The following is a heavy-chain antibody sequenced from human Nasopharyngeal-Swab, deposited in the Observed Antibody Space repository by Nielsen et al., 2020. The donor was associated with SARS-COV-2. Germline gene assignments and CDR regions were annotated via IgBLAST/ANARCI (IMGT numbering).Heavy chain of an antibody. V-gene: IGHV3-73*01. CDR1: GFIFSASA. CDR2: IGDKDHNYAT. Sequence: GESLKISCATSGFIFSASAMHWVRQASGKGLEWVGRIGDKDHNYATTYGASVKGRFTISRDDSQNMAFLQLDSLKTEDTAFYYCTTDFYFDYWGQGTLVTVSS. J-gene: IGHJ4*02. CDR3: TTDFYFDY.